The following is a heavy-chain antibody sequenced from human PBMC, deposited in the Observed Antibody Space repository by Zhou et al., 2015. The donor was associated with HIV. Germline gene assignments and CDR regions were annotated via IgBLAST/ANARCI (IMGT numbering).Heavy chain of an antibody. D-gene: IGHD6-6*01. CDR1: GYTFIAYN. V-gene: IGHV1-2*06. Sequence: QVQLVQSGAEVKKPGASVKVSCKASGYTFIAYNIHWVRQAPGQGLEWMGRINPNSGRTNYAQKFQGRVTVTRDTSINTAYMELSSLTSDDTAVYYCARLRPGVSSSTYYYYGLDVWGQGTTVTVSS. CDR3: ARLRPGVSSSTYYYYGLDV. CDR2: INPNSGRT. J-gene: IGHJ6*02.